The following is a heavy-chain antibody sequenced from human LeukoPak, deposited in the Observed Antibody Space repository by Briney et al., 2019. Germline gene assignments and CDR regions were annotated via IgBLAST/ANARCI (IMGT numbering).Heavy chain of an antibody. CDR3: ARDGDEGRYFEA. Sequence: PSETLSLTCTVSGYSISSGYYWGWIRQPPGQGLEWIGSIYHSGSTYYNPSLKSRVTISVDTSKNQFSLKLSSVTAADTAVYYCARDGDEGRYFEAWGQGTLVTVSS. CDR2: IYHSGST. J-gene: IGHJ5*02. D-gene: IGHD3-9*01. CDR1: GYSISSGYY. V-gene: IGHV4-38-2*02.